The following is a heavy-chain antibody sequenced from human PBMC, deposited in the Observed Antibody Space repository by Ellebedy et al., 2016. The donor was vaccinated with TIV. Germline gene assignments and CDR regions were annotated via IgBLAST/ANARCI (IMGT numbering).Heavy chain of an antibody. V-gene: IGHV3-7*01. J-gene: IGHJ4*02. Sequence: GESLKISXVVSGFTFSGYWMTWVRQAPGKGLQWVANIRHDASQAYYVDSVRGRFTISRDNAKNTLYLQMDSPRAEDTAVYYCTRDANIGAAGKLWDYWGQGTLVTVSS. CDR2: IRHDASQA. CDR1: GFTFSGYW. D-gene: IGHD6-13*01. CDR3: TRDANIGAAGKLWDY.